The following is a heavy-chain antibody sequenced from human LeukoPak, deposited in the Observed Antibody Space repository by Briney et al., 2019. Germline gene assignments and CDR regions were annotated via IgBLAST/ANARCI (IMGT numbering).Heavy chain of an antibody. CDR1: GFTFSTHT. Sequence: GRSLRLSCAASGFTFSTHTMHWVRQAPGKGLEWVAVISYDGSNKYYAESVKGRFTVSRDNAKNSLYLLMNSLTAEDTAVYYCARLGSLSGSGTFDYWGQGTLVTVYS. J-gene: IGHJ4*02. D-gene: IGHD3-10*01. CDR2: ISYDGSNK. V-gene: IGHV3-30-3*01. CDR3: ARLGSLSGSGTFDY.